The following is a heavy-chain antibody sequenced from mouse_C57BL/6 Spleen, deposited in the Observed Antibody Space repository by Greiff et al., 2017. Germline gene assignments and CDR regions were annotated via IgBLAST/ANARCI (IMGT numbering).Heavy chain of an antibody. D-gene: IGHD1-1*01. Sequence: EVQVVESGGGLVKPGGSLKLSCAASGFTFSDYGMHWVRQAPEKGLEWVAYISSGSSTIYYADTVKGRFTISRDNAKNTLFLQMTSLRSEDTAMYYCARELLQTGYFDVWGTGTTVTVSS. J-gene: IGHJ1*03. V-gene: IGHV5-17*01. CDR3: ARELLQTGYFDV. CDR1: GFTFSDYG. CDR2: ISSGSSTI.